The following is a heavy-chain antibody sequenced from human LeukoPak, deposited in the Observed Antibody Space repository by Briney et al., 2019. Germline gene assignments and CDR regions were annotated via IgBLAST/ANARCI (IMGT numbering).Heavy chain of an antibody. CDR1: GFTFSSYG. Sequence: PGGSLRLSCAASGFTFSSYGMHWVRQAPGKGLEWVAVIWYDGSNKYYADPVKGRFTISRDNSKNTLYLQMNSLRAEDTAVYYCAKEATVSTYYYYYYMDVWGKGTTVTVSS. J-gene: IGHJ6*03. V-gene: IGHV3-33*06. D-gene: IGHD4-17*01. CDR3: AKEATVSTYYYYYYMDV. CDR2: IWYDGSNK.